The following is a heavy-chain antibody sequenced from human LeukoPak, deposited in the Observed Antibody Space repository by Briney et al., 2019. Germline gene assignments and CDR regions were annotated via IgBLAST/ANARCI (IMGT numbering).Heavy chain of an antibody. CDR2: ISGSGGST. CDR3: AKSLWLPLSHYYYGMDV. Sequence: PGGSLRLSCAASGFTFSSYAMSWVRQAPGKGLEWVSAISGSGGSTYYADSVKGRFTISRDNSKNTLYLQMNSLRAEDTAVYYCAKSLWLPLSHYYYGMDVWGQGTTVTVSS. J-gene: IGHJ6*02. V-gene: IGHV3-23*01. CDR1: GFTFSSYA. D-gene: IGHD3-22*01.